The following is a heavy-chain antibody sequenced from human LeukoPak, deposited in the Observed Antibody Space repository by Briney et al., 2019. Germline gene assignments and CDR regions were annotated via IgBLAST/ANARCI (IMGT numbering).Heavy chain of an antibody. CDR1: GFTFSSYW. J-gene: IGHJ3*02. V-gene: IGHV3-7*03. CDR3: ARRDDIRGPPIYGSGNAFDI. Sequence: GGSLRLSCAASGFTFSSYWMSWVRQAPGKGLEWVANIKQDGSEKYYVDSVKGRFTISRDNAKNSLYLQMNSLRAEDTAVYYCARRDDIRGPPIYGSGNAFDIWGQGTMVTVSS. CDR2: IKQDGSEK. D-gene: IGHD3-10*01.